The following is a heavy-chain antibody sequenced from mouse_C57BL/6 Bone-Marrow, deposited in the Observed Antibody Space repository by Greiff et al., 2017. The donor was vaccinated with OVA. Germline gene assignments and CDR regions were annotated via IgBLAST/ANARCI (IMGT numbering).Heavy chain of an antibody. J-gene: IGHJ3*01. Sequence: QVQLQQPGAGLVKPGASVKLSCKASGYTFTSYWMQWVKQRPGPGLEWIGEIDPSDSYTNYNQKFKGKATLTVDTSSSTAYMQLSSLTSEDSAVYYCARDGYYPAWFAYWGQGTLVTVSA. V-gene: IGHV1-50*01. CDR2: IDPSDSYT. CDR1: GYTFTSYW. CDR3: ARDGYYPAWFAY. D-gene: IGHD2-3*01.